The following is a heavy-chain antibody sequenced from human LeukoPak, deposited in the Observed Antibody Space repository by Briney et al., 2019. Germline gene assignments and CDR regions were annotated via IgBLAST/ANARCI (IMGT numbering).Heavy chain of an antibody. CDR1: GFTFSSYA. Sequence: GRSLRLSCAASGFTFSSYAMHWVRQAPGKRLEWVAVISYDGSNKYYADSVKGRFTISRDNSKNTLYLQMNSLRAEDTAVYYCAREAEAGTTTPTIDYWGQGTLVTVSS. J-gene: IGHJ4*02. CDR2: ISYDGSNK. CDR3: AREAEAGTTTPTIDY. V-gene: IGHV3-30*04. D-gene: IGHD1-1*01.